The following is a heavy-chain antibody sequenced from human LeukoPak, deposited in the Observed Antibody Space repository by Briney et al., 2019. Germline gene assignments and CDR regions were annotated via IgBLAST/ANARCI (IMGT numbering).Heavy chain of an antibody. V-gene: IGHV3-74*01. CDR1: GFTFSSYW. CDR3: TTPFRGTAMAHYYMDV. J-gene: IGHJ6*03. CDR2: INSDGSST. Sequence: PGGSLRLSCAASGFTFSSYWIHWVRQAPGKGLVWVSRINSDGSSTSYADSVKGRFTISRDNAKNTLYLQMNSLKTEDTAVYYCTTPFRGTAMAHYYMDVWGKGTTVTISS. D-gene: IGHD5-18*01.